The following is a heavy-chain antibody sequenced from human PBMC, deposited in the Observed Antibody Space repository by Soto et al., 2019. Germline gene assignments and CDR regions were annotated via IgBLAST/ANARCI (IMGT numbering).Heavy chain of an antibody. CDR2: IDAGNGNT. CDR1: GYTFTRNA. CDR3: ARDDAGFSGSHYIDYFNY. Sequence: ASVKVSCKASGYTFTRNAIHWVRQAPGQRLEWIGKIDAGNGNTKYSQKFQGRVTITRDTSAGTVYMQLSSLTSEDTAVYYCARDDAGFSGSHYIDYFNYRAQRALVTFSS. D-gene: IGHD1-26*01. J-gene: IGHJ4*02. V-gene: IGHV1-3*01.